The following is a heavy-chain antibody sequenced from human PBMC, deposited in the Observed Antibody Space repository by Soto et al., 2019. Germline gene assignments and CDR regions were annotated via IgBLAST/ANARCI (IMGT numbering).Heavy chain of an antibody. CDR1: GGSISSYY. J-gene: IGHJ6*02. CDR3: ATSEGYSYGYYYYYGMDV. Sequence: LSLTCTVSGGSISSYYWSWIRQPPGKGLEWIGYIYYSGSTNYNPSLKSRVTISVDTSKNQFSLKLSSVTAADTAVYYCATSEGYSYGYYYYYGMDVWGQGTTVTVSS. D-gene: IGHD5-18*01. CDR2: IYYSGST. V-gene: IGHV4-59*01.